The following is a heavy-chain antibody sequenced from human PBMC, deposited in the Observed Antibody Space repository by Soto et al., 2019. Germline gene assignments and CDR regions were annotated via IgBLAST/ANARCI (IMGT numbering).Heavy chain of an antibody. CDR2: IIPIFGTA. V-gene: IGHV1-69*06. D-gene: IGHD3-22*01. Sequence: ASVKVSCKASGGTFSSYAISWVRQAPGQGLEWMGGIIPIFGTANYAQKFQGRVTITADKSTSTAYMELSSLRSEDTAVYYCAREGYYDSSGYYPNWFDPWGQGTLVTVSS. J-gene: IGHJ5*02. CDR1: GGTFSSYA. CDR3: AREGYYDSSGYYPNWFDP.